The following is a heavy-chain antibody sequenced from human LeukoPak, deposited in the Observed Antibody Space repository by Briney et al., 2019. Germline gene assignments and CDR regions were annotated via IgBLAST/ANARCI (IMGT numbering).Heavy chain of an antibody. CDR3: AREGFCTGSKCPAEY. D-gene: IGHD2-8*02. CDR2: INPNTGGT. CDR1: GYTVTAYY. V-gene: IGHV1-2*02. Sequence: ASVKVSCKASGYTVTAYYMYWVRQAPGQGLEWMGWINPNTGGTNSAQKFQGRVTMTRDTSISTAYMELKRLSSDDTPVYFCAREGFCTGSKCPAEYWGQGTLVTVSS. J-gene: IGHJ4*02.